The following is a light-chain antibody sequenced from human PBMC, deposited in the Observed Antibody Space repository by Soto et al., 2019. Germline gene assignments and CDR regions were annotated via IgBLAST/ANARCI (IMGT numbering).Light chain of an antibody. J-gene: IGKJ5*01. Sequence: DFVMSQSPDSLAVSLVERASTNRRSRQSVLSNKQNYFAWFQQKPGQPPKLIIYWASTRESGVPDRFSGTGSATDFTLTISSLQAEDLAVYYCQQYHSDPITLGQGTRLEI. CDR2: WAS. CDR3: QQYHSDPIT. V-gene: IGKV4-1*01. CDR1: QSVLSNKQNY.